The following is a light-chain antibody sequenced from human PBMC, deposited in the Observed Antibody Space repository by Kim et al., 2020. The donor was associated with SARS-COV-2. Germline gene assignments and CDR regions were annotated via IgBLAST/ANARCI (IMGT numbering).Light chain of an antibody. J-gene: IGKJ2*03. CDR3: QQYGSSHMYS. CDR1: QSVSRNY. CDR2: GAS. Sequence: SPGERPTLSCRASQSVSRNYLAWYQQKPGQAPRLLIFGASSRATGIPDRFSGSGSGTDFTLTISRLEPEDFAVYYCQQYGSSHMYSFGQGTKLEI. V-gene: IGKV3-20*01.